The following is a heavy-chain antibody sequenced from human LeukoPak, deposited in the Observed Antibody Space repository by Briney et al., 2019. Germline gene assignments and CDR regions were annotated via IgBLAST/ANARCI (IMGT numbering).Heavy chain of an antibody. J-gene: IGHJ5*02. Sequence: GGSLRLSCAASGFTFSGYSINWVRQAPGKGLEWVGRIKSKTDGGTTDYAAPVKGRFTISRDDSKNTLYLQMNSLKTKDTAVYYCTPETYLNWFDPWGQGTLVTVSS. D-gene: IGHD2-2*01. CDR2: IKSKTDGGTT. CDR1: GFTFSGYS. CDR3: TPETYLNWFDP. V-gene: IGHV3-15*01.